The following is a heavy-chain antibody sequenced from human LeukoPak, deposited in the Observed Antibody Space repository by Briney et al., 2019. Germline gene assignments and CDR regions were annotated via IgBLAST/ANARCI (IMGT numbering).Heavy chain of an antibody. CDR2: IRYDGSDK. Sequence: GGSLRLSCAASGFTFSSYGMHWVRQAPGKGLEWVAFIRYDGSDKYYADSVKGRFTISRDNSKNTLYLQMNSLRAEDTAVYYCARDDGGDFNDAFDIWGQGTMVTISS. V-gene: IGHV3-30*02. CDR3: ARDDGGDFNDAFDI. J-gene: IGHJ3*02. D-gene: IGHD2-21*02. CDR1: GFTFSSYG.